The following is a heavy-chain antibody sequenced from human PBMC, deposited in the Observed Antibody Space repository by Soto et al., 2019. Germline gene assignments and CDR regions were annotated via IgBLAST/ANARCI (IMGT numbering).Heavy chain of an antibody. Sequence: SETLSLTCTVSGASINSGGFYWSWVRQLPGKGLEWIGYIYFSGSTYCNPSLESRVTISLDTSQNQFSLKLSSVTAADTAVYFCASGNAWEALLAYWGQGALVTVSS. CDR2: IYFSGST. CDR1: GASINSGGFY. V-gene: IGHV4-31*03. CDR3: ASGNAWEALLAY. D-gene: IGHD1-26*01. J-gene: IGHJ4*02.